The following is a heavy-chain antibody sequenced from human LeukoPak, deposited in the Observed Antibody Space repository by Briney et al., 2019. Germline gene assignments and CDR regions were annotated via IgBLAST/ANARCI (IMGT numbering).Heavy chain of an antibody. Sequence: GGSLRLSCAASGFTFSSYAMHWVRQAPGKGLEWVAVISYDGSNKYYADSVKGRFPISRDNSKSTLYLQMNSLRPEDTAVYYCARDPGTEGFDYWGQGTLVTVSS. CDR3: ARDPGTEGFDY. D-gene: IGHD1-1*01. CDR1: GFTFSSYA. J-gene: IGHJ4*02. CDR2: ISYDGSNK. V-gene: IGHV3-30-3*01.